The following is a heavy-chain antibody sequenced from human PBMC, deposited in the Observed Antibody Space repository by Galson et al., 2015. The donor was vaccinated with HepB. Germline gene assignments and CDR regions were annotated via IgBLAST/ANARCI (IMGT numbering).Heavy chain of an antibody. Sequence: SVKVSSKASGYTFSSYSITWVRQAPGQGLEWMGWINPYNRNTEYARQLQGRVTMTTDTSTSTAYMELKSLRTDDTAVYFCARGALVVVVDATQNNWFDPWGQGTLVTVSS. CDR3: ARGALVVVVDATQNNWFDP. CDR2: INPYNRNT. CDR1: GYTFSSYS. V-gene: IGHV1-18*04. D-gene: IGHD2-15*01. J-gene: IGHJ5*02.